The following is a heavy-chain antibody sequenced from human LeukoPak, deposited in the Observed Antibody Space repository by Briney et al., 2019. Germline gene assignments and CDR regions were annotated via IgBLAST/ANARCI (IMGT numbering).Heavy chain of an antibody. CDR3: ATRDTAIIGRGSFYGMDV. CDR2: INHSGST. CDR1: SGSFSGYY. V-gene: IGHV4-34*01. D-gene: IGHD5-18*01. Sequence: PSETLSLTCAVYSGSFSGYYWSWIRQPPGKGLEWIGEINHSGSTNYNPSLKSRATISVDTSKNQFSLRPSSVTAADTALYYCATRDTAIIGRGSFYGMDVWGQGTTVTVSS. J-gene: IGHJ6*02.